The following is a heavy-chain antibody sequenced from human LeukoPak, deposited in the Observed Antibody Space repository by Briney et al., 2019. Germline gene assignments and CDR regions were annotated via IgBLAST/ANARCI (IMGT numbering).Heavy chain of an antibody. D-gene: IGHD5-18*01. CDR1: TYSISSAYY. CDR3: VHEGGYSYGYIVY. CDR2: IYHSGST. V-gene: IGHV4-38-2*02. J-gene: IGHJ4*02. Sequence: PSETLSLTCTVSTYSISSAYYWGWIRQPPGKGLEWIGSIYHSGSTYYNPSLESRVTISVDTSKNQFSLKLSSVTAADTAVYYCVHEGGYSYGYIVYWGQGTLVTVSS.